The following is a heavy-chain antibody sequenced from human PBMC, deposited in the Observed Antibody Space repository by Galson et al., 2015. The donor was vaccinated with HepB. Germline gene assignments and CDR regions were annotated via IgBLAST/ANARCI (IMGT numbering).Heavy chain of an antibody. V-gene: IGHV3-64*01. CDR3: ARDRITSAYGDAFDI. CDR2: ISSGGST. Sequence: SLRLSCAASGFTFSSYAMHWVRQAPGKGLELVSAISSGGSTYYVNSVKGRFATSRDNSKNILYLHMGSLRAEDMAVYYCARDRITSAYGDAFDIWGQGAMVTVSS. CDR1: GFTFSSYA. D-gene: IGHD3-16*01. J-gene: IGHJ3*02.